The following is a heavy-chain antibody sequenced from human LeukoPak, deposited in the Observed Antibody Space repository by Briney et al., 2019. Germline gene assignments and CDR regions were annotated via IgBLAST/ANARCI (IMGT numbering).Heavy chain of an antibody. CDR1: GFTFSSYE. J-gene: IGHJ4*02. D-gene: IGHD1-14*01. CDR3: ARDPGGANLDY. CDR2: ISSSGSTI. V-gene: IGHV3-48*03. Sequence: GGSLRLSCAASGFTFSSYEMNWVRQAPGKGLEWVSYISSSGSTIYYADSVKGRFTISRDNAKNSLYLQMNSLRAEDTAVYYCARDPGGANLDYWGRGTLVTVSS.